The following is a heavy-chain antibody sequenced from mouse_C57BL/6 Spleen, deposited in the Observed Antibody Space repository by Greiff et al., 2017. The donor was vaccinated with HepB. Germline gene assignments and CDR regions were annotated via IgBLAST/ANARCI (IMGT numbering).Heavy chain of an antibody. J-gene: IGHJ2*01. CDR1: GYAFSSSW. Sequence: VQLQQSGPELVKPGASVKISCKASGYAFSSSWMNWVKQRPGKGLEWIGRIYPGDGDTNYNGKFKGKATLTADKSSSTAYMQLSSLTSEDSAVYFCAREIYYGYYCDYWGQGTTLTVSS. D-gene: IGHD2-2*01. CDR3: AREIYYGYYCDY. V-gene: IGHV1-82*01. CDR2: IYPGDGDT.